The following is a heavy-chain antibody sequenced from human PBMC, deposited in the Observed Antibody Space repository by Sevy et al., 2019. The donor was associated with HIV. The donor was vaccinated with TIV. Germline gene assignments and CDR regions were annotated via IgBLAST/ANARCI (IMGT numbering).Heavy chain of an antibody. CDR1: GFPFSNYD. V-gene: IGHV3-23*01. J-gene: IGHJ6*02. CDR3: AKRRVQSGLSGGGANFGMDV. Sequence: GGSLRLSCAASGFPFSNYDMSWVRQAPGKGLEWVSTLICGGSRTYYADSVTGRLIISRDNSRNTLYLQMNSLRAEDTAIYYCAKRRVQSGLSGGGANFGMDVCDRGTTVTVSS. D-gene: IGHD2-8*02. CDR2: LICGGSRT.